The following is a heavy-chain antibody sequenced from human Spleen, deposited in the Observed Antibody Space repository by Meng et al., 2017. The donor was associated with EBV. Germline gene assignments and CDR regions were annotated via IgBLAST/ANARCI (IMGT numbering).Heavy chain of an antibody. Sequence: SGHGRVTSWVPPSLTCNVFGGSIRSSNWWSWVPPPPGKGLEWIGEMYHSGPSDYNPSLKSRVTISVDKSKNQFSLRLTSVTAADTAVYYCARDHSGKMATISSGFELWGQGILVTVSS. CDR1: GGSIRSSNW. CDR3: ARDHSGKMATISSGFEL. J-gene: IGHJ4*02. D-gene: IGHD5-24*01. V-gene: IGHV4-4*02. CDR2: MYHSGPS.